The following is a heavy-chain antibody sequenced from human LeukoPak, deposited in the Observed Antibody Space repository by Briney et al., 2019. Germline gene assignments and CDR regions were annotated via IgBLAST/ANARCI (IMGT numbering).Heavy chain of an antibody. CDR1: GYTFTSYG. CDR2: ISAYNGNT. J-gene: IGHJ4*02. V-gene: IGHV1-18*01. D-gene: IGHD3-10*01. CDR3: AREYYYPYYFDY. Sequence: ASVKVSCKASGYTFTSYGISWVRQAPGQGIEWMGWISAYNGNTNYAQKLQGRVTMATDTSTSTAYMELRSLRSDDTAVYYCAREYYYPYYFDYWGQGTLVTVSS.